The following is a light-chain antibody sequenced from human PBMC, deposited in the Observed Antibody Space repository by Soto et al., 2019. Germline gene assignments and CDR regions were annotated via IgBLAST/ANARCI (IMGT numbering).Light chain of an antibody. J-gene: IGKJ1*01. V-gene: IGKV3-20*01. Sequence: DIVMTQSPDSLAVSLGERATINCKSSQSVFFSSYNKDFLAWYQQKPGQAPRLLIYGASSRATGIPDRFSGSGSGTDFTLTISRLEPEDFAVYYCQQYGSSPGTFGQGTKVEIK. CDR3: QQYGSSPGT. CDR2: GAS. CDR1: QSVFFSSYNKDF.